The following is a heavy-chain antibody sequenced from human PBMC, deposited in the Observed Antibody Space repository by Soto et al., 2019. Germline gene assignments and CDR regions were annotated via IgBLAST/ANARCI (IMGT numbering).Heavy chain of an antibody. CDR3: AREIREDYGMNWFDP. Sequence: SETLSLPCTVSGGSISSYYWSWVPQPPGKGLEWIGYIYYSGSTNFNPSLKSRVTISVDTSKNQFSLKLSSVTAADTAVYYCAREIREDYGMNWFDPWGQGTLVTVSS. V-gene: IGHV4-59*01. CDR1: GGSISSYY. D-gene: IGHD4-17*01. CDR2: IYYSGST. J-gene: IGHJ5*02.